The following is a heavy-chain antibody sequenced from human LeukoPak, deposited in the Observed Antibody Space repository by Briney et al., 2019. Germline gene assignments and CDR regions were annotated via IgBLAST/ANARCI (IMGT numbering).Heavy chain of an antibody. J-gene: IGHJ5*02. D-gene: IGHD6-19*01. Sequence: PSETLSLTCSVSNGSISTTYWSWIRQPPGKGLEWIGNIHYSGNTNYNSSLKSRVTISVDTSKNQFSLKMISVTTADTAVYFCARGGWFHDRWGQGTLVTASS. CDR2: IHYSGNT. CDR3: ARGGWFHDR. CDR1: NGSISTTY. V-gene: IGHV4-59*01.